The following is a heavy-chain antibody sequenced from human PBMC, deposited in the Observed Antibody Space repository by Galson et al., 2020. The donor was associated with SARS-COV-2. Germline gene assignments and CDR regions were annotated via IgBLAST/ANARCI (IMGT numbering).Heavy chain of an antibody. CDR1: GFSLTPRGMG. D-gene: IGHD5-12*01. V-gene: IGHV2-70*01. Sequence: SGPTLVKPTQTLTMTCTFSGFSLTPRGMGVTWIRQPPGKALEWLALIDWDNDKYYSTSLKTRLTISGDTSKNQVFLTMTNRDPADTATYYCARMADGYGGYDYGSSPFDYWGQGTLVTVSS. CDR3: ARMADGYGGYDYGSSPFDY. J-gene: IGHJ4*02. CDR2: IDWDNDK.